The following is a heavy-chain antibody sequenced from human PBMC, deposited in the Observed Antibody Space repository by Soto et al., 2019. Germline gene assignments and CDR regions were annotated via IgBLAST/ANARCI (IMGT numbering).Heavy chain of an antibody. J-gene: IGHJ4*02. CDR1: GFMFSDAN. V-gene: IGHV3-73*02. Sequence: EVQLVESGGGLVQPGGSLKLSCAASGFMFSDANIDWVRQAPGKGLEWVGRIKGRASGYSTTYAASVKGVFTMSRDDSKSTAFLQLNSLKIEDTAVYFCTGGNTGHCDHWGQGTLVTVSS. D-gene: IGHD1-1*01. CDR3: TGGNTGHCDH. CDR2: IKGRASGYST.